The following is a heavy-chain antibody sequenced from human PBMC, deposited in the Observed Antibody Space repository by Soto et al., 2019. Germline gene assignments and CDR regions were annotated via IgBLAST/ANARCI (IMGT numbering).Heavy chain of an antibody. J-gene: IGHJ2*01. V-gene: IGHV5-10-1*01. CDR1: GYSFTSYW. CDR3: ARHGNYGDSGSHWYFDL. D-gene: IGHD3-22*01. Sequence: GESLKISCKVSGYSFTSYWISWVRQMPGKGLEWMGRIDPSDSYINYSPSFQGDVTISADKSVSTAYLQWSSLKAPDTAMYYCARHGNYGDSGSHWYFDLWGRGTLVTVSS. CDR2: IDPSDSYI.